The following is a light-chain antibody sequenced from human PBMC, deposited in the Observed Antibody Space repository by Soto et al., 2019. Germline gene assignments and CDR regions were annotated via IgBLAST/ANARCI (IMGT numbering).Light chain of an antibody. CDR1: QRVFYSSNNRNY. CDR3: QQYYSTPPT. CDR2: WAS. V-gene: IGKV4-1*01. J-gene: IGKJ4*01. Sequence: DIVMTQSPESLAVSLGERASINCKSSQRVFYSSNNRNYLAWYQQKLGQPPKLLIYWASTRESGVPDRFSGSGSGTDFTLTISSLQAGDVAVYYCQQYYSTPPTFGGGTKVEIK.